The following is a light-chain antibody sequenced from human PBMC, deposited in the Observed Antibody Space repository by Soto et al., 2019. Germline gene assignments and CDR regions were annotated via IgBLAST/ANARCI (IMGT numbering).Light chain of an antibody. CDR1: QSVSSY. V-gene: IGKV3-11*01. CDR3: QQYGYLGT. Sequence: EIVLTQSPATLSLSPGERATLSCRASQSVSSYLAWYQQKPGQAPRLLIYDTSIRAIDIPDRFSGSGSGTDFTLTISRLEPEDFAVYYCQQYGYLGTFGQGNKVDIK. CDR2: DTS. J-gene: IGKJ1*01.